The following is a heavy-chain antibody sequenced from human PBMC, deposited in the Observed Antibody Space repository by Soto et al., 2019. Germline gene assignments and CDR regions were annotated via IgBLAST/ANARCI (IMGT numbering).Heavy chain of an antibody. CDR1: GGSISSGGYY. D-gene: IGHD6-13*01. Sequence: TLSLTCTVSGGSISSGGYYWSWIRQHPGKGLEWIGYIYYSGSTYYNPSLKSRVTISVDTSKNQFSLKLSSVTAADTAVYYCARGLGYSSSWLTYYFDYWGQGTLVTVSS. J-gene: IGHJ4*02. CDR2: IYYSGST. V-gene: IGHV4-31*03. CDR3: ARGLGYSSSWLTYYFDY.